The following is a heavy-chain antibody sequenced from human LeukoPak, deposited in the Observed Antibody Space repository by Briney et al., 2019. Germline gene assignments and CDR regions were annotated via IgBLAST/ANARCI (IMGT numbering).Heavy chain of an antibody. D-gene: IGHD6-19*01. Sequence: PGGSLRLSCAASGFTFSLYSMNWVRQAPGKGLEWVSYNDPSSSTILYADSVKGRFTMSRDNAKNSLYLQINSLRDEDTAVYYCARGAYSSGPDYWGQGALVTVSS. CDR2: NDPSSSTI. CDR3: ARGAYSSGPDY. CDR1: GFTFSLYS. V-gene: IGHV3-48*02. J-gene: IGHJ4*02.